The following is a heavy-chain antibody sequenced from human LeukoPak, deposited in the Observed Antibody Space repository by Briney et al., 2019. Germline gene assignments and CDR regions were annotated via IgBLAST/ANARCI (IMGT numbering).Heavy chain of an antibody. V-gene: IGHV3-23*01. CDR2: ISGSVCRN. D-gene: IGHD3-3*01. Sequence: GWALRLSCAASGFTFSSYAMSWVGLAPGDGREGVSAISGSVCRNYYADSVKGRFTIPRDNPKNTLYLQMHSLRAEHTDVYYCAKDSSIHLNYDFWSGYSRFDYWGQGTLVTVSS. J-gene: IGHJ4*02. CDR1: GFTFSSYA. CDR3: AKDSSIHLNYDFWSGYSRFDY.